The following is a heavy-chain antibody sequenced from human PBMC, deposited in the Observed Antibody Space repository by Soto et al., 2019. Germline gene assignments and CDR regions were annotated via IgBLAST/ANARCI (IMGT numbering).Heavy chain of an antibody. V-gene: IGHV4-34*01. CDR2: INHSGST. Sequence: QVQLQQWGAGLLKPSETLSLTCAVYVGSFSDYYWSWIRQPPGKGLEWSGEINHSGSTKYSPSLKSRVTRSVDASKHQFSLKVSSVTAADTAVYYCARVAGSYYSFGMDVWGRGNSVTVSS. CDR1: VGSFSDYY. CDR3: ARVAGSYYSFGMDV. D-gene: IGHD6-13*01. J-gene: IGHJ6*02.